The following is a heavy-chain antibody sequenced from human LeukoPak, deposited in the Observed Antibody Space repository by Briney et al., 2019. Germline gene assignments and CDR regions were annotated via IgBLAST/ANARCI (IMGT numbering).Heavy chain of an antibody. CDR2: IGGSGGST. V-gene: IGHV3-23*01. CDR1: GFTFSSYA. Sequence: GGSLRLSCAASGFTFSSYAMSWVRQAPGKGLEWVSGIGGSGGSTYYADSVKGRFSISRDNSKNTLYLQMNSLRAEDAAVYYCAKVRYSGYDAPSYYFDYWGQGTLVTVSS. J-gene: IGHJ4*02. D-gene: IGHD5-12*01. CDR3: AKVRYSGYDAPSYYFDY.